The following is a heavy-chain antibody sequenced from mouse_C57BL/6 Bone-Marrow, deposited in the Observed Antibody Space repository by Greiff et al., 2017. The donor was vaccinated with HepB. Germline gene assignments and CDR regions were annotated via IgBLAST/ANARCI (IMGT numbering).Heavy chain of an antibody. Sequence: QVQLQQPGAELVMPGASVKLSCKASGYTFTSYWMHWVKQRPGQGLEWIGEIDPSDSYTNYNQKFKGKSTLTVDKSSSTAYMQLSSRTSEDSAVYYCARDRDGSSYGYWYFDVWGTGTTVTVSS. CDR2: IDPSDSYT. J-gene: IGHJ1*03. V-gene: IGHV1-69*01. CDR3: ARDRDGSSYGYWYFDV. D-gene: IGHD1-1*01. CDR1: GYTFTSYW.